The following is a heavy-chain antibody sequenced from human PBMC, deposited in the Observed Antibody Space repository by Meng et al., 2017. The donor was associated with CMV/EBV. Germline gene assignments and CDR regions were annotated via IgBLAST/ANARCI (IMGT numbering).Heavy chain of an antibody. CDR1: GYDFDTYA. CDR3: ARGGGGYYLDF. V-gene: IGHV1-18*04. CDR2: TSIYEGDS. Sequence: ASVKVSCKASGYDFDTYAMTWVRQAPGQGLEWMGWTSIYEGDSSLAKKFQGRVTMTRDTSTRTASMELRSLRSDDPAVYYCARGGGGYYLDFWGQGALVTVSS. D-gene: IGHD1-26*01. J-gene: IGHJ4*02.